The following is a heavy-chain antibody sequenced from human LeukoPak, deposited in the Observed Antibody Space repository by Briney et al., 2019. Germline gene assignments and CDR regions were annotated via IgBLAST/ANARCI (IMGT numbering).Heavy chain of an antibody. CDR3: AKANWVSNADAVW. CDR2: ISSSGSTI. V-gene: IGHV3-48*03. J-gene: IGHJ4*02. D-gene: IGHD1-1*01. CDR1: GFTFSSYE. Sequence: GGSLRLSCAASGFTFSSYEMSWVRQAPGKGLEWVSYISSSGSTIYYADSVKGRFTLSRDDSRNTVYLQLNNLRVEDTAIYYCAKANWVSNADAVWWGQGAQVTVSS.